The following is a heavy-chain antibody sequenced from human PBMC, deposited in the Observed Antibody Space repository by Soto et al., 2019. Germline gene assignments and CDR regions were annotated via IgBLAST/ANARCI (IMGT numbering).Heavy chain of an antibody. CDR1: GGTFRSYS. D-gene: IGHD3-22*01. Sequence: SVKVSCKASGGTFRSYSISWVRQAPGQGLEWMGGIIPIFDIANYAQKFQGRVTITADESTSTAYMELSSLGSDDTAVYYCARPDEGGYSSNHHYYYALDVWGQGTTVTVSS. J-gene: IGHJ6*02. CDR3: ARPDEGGYSSNHHYYYALDV. CDR2: IIPIFDIA. V-gene: IGHV1-69*13.